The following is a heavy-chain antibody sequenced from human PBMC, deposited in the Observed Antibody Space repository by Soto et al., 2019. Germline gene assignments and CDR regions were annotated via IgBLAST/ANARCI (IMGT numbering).Heavy chain of an antibody. D-gene: IGHD3-3*01. CDR3: AKDLNTEITIFGVKGMDV. V-gene: IGHV3-9*01. J-gene: IGHJ6*02. Sequence: EVQLVESGGGSVQPGRSLRLSCAASGFTFDDYAMHWVRQAPGKGLEWVSGISWNSGSIGYADSVKGRFTISRDNAKNSLYLQMNSLRAEDTALYYCAKDLNTEITIFGVKGMDVWGQGTTVTVSS. CDR2: ISWNSGSI. CDR1: GFTFDDYA.